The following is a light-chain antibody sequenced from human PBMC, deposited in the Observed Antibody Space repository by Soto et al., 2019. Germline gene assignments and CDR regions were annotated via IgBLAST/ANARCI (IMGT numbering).Light chain of an antibody. CDR1: SSDVGGYNY. V-gene: IGLV2-14*01. Sequence: QSVLTQPASVSGSPGQSITISCTGTSSDVGGYNYVSWYKQHPGKAPKLMIYDVSNRPSGVSNRFSGSKSGNTASLTISGLQAADEADYSCSSYTSSSTLLYVFGTGTKLTVL. CDR2: DVS. CDR3: SSYTSSSTLLYV. J-gene: IGLJ1*01.